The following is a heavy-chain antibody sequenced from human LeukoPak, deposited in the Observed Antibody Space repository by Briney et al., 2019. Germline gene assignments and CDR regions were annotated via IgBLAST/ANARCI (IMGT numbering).Heavy chain of an antibody. V-gene: IGHV4-59*01. CDR1: GGSISSYY. Sequence: PSETLSLTCTVSGGSISSYYWSWIRQPPGKGLEWIGYIYYSGSTNYNPSLKSRVTISVDTSKNQFSLKLSSVTAADTAVYYCANRDYYDSRGYYYVGSAFDIWGQGTMVTVSS. CDR3: ANRDYYDSRGYYYVGSAFDI. J-gene: IGHJ3*02. D-gene: IGHD3-22*01. CDR2: IYYSGST.